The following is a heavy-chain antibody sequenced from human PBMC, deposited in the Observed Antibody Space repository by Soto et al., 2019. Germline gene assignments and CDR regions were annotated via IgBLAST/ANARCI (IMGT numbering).Heavy chain of an antibody. D-gene: IGHD2-15*01. J-gene: IGHJ4*02. V-gene: IGHV3-23*01. CDR3: AKAQEDYCSGGSCYGY. CDR2: ISGRGGST. CDR1: GFTFSSYS. Sequence: GGSLRLSCAASGFTFSSYSMSWVRQAPGKGLEWVSAISGRGGSTYYADSVKGRFTISRDNSKNTLYLQMNSLRAEDTAVYYCAKAQEDYCSGGSCYGYWGQGTLVTVSS.